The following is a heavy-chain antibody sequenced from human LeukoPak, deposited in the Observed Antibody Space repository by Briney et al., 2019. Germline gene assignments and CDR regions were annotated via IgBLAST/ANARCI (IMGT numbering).Heavy chain of an antibody. D-gene: IGHD1-26*01. Sequence: GGSLRLSCAASGFTFSGYGLHWVRQARGKGLEGVAFIRYDGGNKYYADSVKGRFTISRDNSKNTLYLEMNSLRLEDTAVYYCVRSGGSYPVWFDPWGQGTLVTVSS. CDR3: VRSGGSYPVWFDP. V-gene: IGHV3-30*02. J-gene: IGHJ5*02. CDR2: IRYDGGNK. CDR1: GFTFSGYG.